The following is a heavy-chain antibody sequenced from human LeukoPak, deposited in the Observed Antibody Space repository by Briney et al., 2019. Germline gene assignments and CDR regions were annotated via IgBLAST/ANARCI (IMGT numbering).Heavy chain of an antibody. Sequence: VASVKVSCKASGYTFTSYGISWVRQAPGQGLEWMGWISAYNGNTDYAQKLQGRVAMTTDTSTSTAYMELRSLRSDDTAVYYCARVVGTAMGGPSFDYWGQGTLVTVSS. J-gene: IGHJ4*02. CDR2: ISAYNGNT. D-gene: IGHD5-18*01. V-gene: IGHV1-18*01. CDR1: GYTFTSYG. CDR3: ARVVGTAMGGPSFDY.